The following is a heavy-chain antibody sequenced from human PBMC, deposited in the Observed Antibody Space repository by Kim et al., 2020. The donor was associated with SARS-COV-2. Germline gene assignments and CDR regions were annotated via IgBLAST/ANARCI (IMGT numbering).Heavy chain of an antibody. CDR3: AKDSGNDYGDKLDY. J-gene: IGHJ4*02. V-gene: IGHV3-23*01. CDR2: ISGSGGSK. Sequence: GGSLRLSCAASGFTFSSYAMSWVRQAPGKGLEWVSAISGSGGSKYYAGSVKGRFTISRDNSKNTMYLQMNSLRAEDTAVYYCAKDSGNDYGDKLDYLGQGTLVTAS. CDR1: GFTFSSYA. D-gene: IGHD4-17*01.